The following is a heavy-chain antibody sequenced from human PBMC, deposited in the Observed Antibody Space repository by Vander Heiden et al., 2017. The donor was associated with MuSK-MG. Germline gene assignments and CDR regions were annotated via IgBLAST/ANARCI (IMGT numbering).Heavy chain of an antibody. J-gene: IGHJ6*03. D-gene: IGHD5-18*01. CDR2: IHHTGRT. CDR1: GGSFSRYY. CDR3: ARSGPWIRRKERNYYYYYMDV. V-gene: IGHV4-34*01. Sequence: QVQLQQWGAGLLKPSETLSLTCAVYGGSFSRYYWSWIRQPPPKGLEWIGAIHHTGRTNYNPSLKKRVNLSVDTSKNQFSLKLSSVTAADTAVYYCARSGPWIRRKERNYYYYYMDVWGKGTTVTVSS.